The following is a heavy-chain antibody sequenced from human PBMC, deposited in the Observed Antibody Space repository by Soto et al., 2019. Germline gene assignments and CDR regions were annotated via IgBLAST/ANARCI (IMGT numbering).Heavy chain of an antibody. CDR2: ISSISNTI. CDR1: GFPFSDYA. CDR3: ARDRGCSGGICYRDLGY. D-gene: IGHD2-15*01. V-gene: IGHV3-48*01. Sequence: GGSLRLSCAASGFPFSDYAMHWVRQAPGKGLEWVSDISSISNTIHYADSVKGRFTISRDNAKNSLYLHMNSLSAEDTAVYYCARDRGCSGGICYRDLGYWGQGTLVTAPQ. J-gene: IGHJ4*02.